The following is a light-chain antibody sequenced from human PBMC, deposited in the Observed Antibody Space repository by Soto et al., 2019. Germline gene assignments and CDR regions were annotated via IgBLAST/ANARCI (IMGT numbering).Light chain of an antibody. J-gene: IGKJ1*01. V-gene: IGKV3-20*01. CDR1: QSVSSSY. CDR2: GAS. CDR3: QQYGTSRA. Sequence: EIVLTQSPGTLSLSPGERATLSCRASQSVSSSYLAWYQQKPGQAPRLLIYGASSRATGIPDRFSGSGSGTVFALTISRLEPEDFAVYYCQQYGTSRAVGQGTKVEIK.